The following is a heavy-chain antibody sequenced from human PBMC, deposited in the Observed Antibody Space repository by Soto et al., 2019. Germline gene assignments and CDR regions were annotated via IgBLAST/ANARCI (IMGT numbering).Heavy chain of an antibody. CDR3: ARRMPGDWFDP. V-gene: IGHV4-59*01. D-gene: IGHD2-15*01. Sequence: PPETLSLTCTVSGGSISSYYWSWIRQPPGKGLEWIGYIYYSGSTNYNPSLKSRVTISVDTSKNQFSLKLSSVTAADTAVYYCARRMPGDWFDPWGQGTLVTVSS. J-gene: IGHJ5*02. CDR2: IYYSGST. CDR1: GGSISSYY.